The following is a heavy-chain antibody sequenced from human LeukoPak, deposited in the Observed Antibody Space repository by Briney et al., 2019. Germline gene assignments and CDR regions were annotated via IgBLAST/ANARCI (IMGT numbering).Heavy chain of an antibody. CDR3: ARGVTSPLDAFDI. V-gene: IGHV4-59*01. CDR2: LYNSGST. Sequence: SETLSLTCTVSGVSISTYYWNWMRQPPGKGLEWIGYLYNSGSTNYNPSLKSRLTISVDMSKNQLSLKLSSVTDADTAVYYCARGVTSPLDAFDIWGQGTMVTVSS. J-gene: IGHJ3*02. CDR1: GVSISTYY. D-gene: IGHD1-26*01.